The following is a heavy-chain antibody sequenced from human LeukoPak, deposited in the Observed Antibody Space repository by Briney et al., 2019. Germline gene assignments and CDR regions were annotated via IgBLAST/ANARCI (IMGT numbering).Heavy chain of an antibody. CDR1: GFTFSNYW. CDR3: ARGIDY. J-gene: IGHJ4*02. CDR2: IKQDGSEK. Sequence: GGSLRLSCAASGFTFSNYWMNWVRQAPGKGLEWVANIKQDGSEKYYVDSVKGRFTISRDNAKNSLYLQMNSLRVEDTVVYYCARGIDYWGRGTLVTVSS. V-gene: IGHV3-7*03.